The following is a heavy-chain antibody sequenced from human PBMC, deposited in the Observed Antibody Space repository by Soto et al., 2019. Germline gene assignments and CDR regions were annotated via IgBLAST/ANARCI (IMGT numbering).Heavy chain of an antibody. CDR3: AIRSRRRAGTLLDACDI. CDR1: GGSISSGGYY. CDR2: IHYSGST. J-gene: IGHJ3*02. V-gene: IGHV4-31*03. Sequence: QVQLQESGPGLVKPSQTLSLTCTVSGGSISSGGYYWSWIRQHPGKGLAWIGYIHYSGSTYYNPSSKSRVTISVDTSKNQFSLKRSAVTAADTSVYYSAIRSRRRAGTLLDACDIWGQGTMVTFSS. D-gene: IGHD6-19*01.